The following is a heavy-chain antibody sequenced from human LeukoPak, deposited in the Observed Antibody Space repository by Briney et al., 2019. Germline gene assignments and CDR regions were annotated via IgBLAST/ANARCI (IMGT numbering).Heavy chain of an antibody. CDR1: GYTFTTYH. V-gene: IGHV1-8*03. J-gene: IGHJ4*02. Sequence: ASVKVSCKTSGYTFTTYHINWVRQATGQGLEWLGWMNPYSGDRGYAQKFQGRLSITSDTSISTAYMELSSLKSDDTAVYFCARTTSLTASGYDCWGQGTLVTVSP. CDR3: ARTTSLTASGYDC. CDR2: MNPYSGDR. D-gene: IGHD4-17*01.